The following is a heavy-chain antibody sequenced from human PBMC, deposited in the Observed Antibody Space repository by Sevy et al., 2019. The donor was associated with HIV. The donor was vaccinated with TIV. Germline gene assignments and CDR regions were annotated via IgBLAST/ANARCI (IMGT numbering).Heavy chain of an antibody. V-gene: IGHV3-30*18. CDR1: GFTFNTHA. D-gene: IGHD4-17*01. J-gene: IGHJ4*02. CDR3: AKDLFGDYCLCSVDY. Sequence: GGSLRLSCTGSGFTFNTHAMHWVRQAPGRGLEWVAVISHDGGTQYYADSVKGRFTVSRDNSKYTAYLEMDSLSTEDTAVYFCAKDLFGDYCLCSVDYWGQGALVTVSS. CDR2: ISHDGGTQ.